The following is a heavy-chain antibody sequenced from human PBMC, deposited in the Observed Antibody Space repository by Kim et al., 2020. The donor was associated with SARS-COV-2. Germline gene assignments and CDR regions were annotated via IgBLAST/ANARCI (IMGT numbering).Heavy chain of an antibody. J-gene: IGHJ4*02. CDR1: GFIISDYG. CDR2: ISYGGNEK. V-gene: IGHV3-7*01. CDR3: ARRGFHDY. Sequence: GGSLRLSCAASGFIISDYGMSWVRQVPGKGPEWVAQISYGGNEKHYVDSVRGRFTISRDNDKNSLYLQMTSVTGEDTAVYYCARRGFHDYWGQGTLVTVS. D-gene: IGHD3-10*01.